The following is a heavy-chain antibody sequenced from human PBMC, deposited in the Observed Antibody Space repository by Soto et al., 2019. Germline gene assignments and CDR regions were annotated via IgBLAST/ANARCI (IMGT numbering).Heavy chain of an antibody. CDR2: FSASDGFT. D-gene: IGHD6-13*01. Sequence: PGGSLRLSCAASGFTFSSYAMNWVRQAPGKGLEWVSTFSASDGFTYYADSVKGRFTISRDNSKNTLYLQMNSLGAEDTAVYYCARFPRTTIWYAFDYWGQGTLVTVSS. V-gene: IGHV3-23*01. J-gene: IGHJ4*02. CDR1: GFTFSSYA. CDR3: ARFPRTTIWYAFDY.